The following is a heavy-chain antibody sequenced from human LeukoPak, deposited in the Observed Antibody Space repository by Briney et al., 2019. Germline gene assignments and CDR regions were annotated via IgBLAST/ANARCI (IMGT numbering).Heavy chain of an antibody. V-gene: IGHV4-4*07. CDR3: ARAITVFGVAHYYYMDV. J-gene: IGHJ6*03. CDR1: GDSISNYY. D-gene: IGHD3-3*01. Sequence: SETLSLTCTVSGDSISNYYWTWIRQAAGKGLEWIGRLYTSGSAIYNPSLKSRLTMSLDTSKNQFSLKLSSVTAADTAVYYCARAITVFGVAHYYYMDVWGKGTTVTVSS. CDR2: LYTSGSA.